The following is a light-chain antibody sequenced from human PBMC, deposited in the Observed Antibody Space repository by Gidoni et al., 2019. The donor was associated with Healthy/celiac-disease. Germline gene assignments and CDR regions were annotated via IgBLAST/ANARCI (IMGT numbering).Light chain of an antibody. J-gene: IGKJ4*01. CDR2: DAS. CDR3: QQRSNWPPLT. Sequence: ILLPQSPSTLSLSPGERATLSCRASQSVSSYLAWYQQKPGQAPRLLIYDASNRVTGIPARFSGSGSGTDFTLTISSLEPEDFAVYYCQQRSNWPPLTFGGGTKVEIK. CDR1: QSVSSY. V-gene: IGKV3-11*01.